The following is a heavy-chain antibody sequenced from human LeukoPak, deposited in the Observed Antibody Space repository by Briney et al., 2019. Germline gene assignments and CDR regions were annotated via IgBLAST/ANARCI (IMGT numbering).Heavy chain of an antibody. CDR2: ISYDGSNK. CDR3: ASVGSGSYGGDY. CDR1: GFTFSSYA. Sequence: GGSLRLSCAASGFTFSSYAMHWVRQAPGKGLEWVAVISYDGSNKYYADPVKGRFTISRDNSKNTLYLQMNSLRAEDTAVYYCASVGSGSYGGDYWGQGTLVTVSS. J-gene: IGHJ4*02. D-gene: IGHD3-10*01. V-gene: IGHV3-30*04.